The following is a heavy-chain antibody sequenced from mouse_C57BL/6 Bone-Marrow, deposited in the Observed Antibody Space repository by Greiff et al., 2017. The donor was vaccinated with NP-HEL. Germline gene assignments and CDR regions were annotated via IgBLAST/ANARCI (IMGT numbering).Heavy chain of an antibody. CDR1: GYTFTDYY. D-gene: IGHD1-1*01. J-gene: IGHJ3*01. Sequence: VQLQQSGPELVKPGPSVKISCKASGYTFTDYYMNWVKQSHGKSLEWIGDINPNNGGTSYNQKFKGKATLTVDKSSSTAYMELRSLTSEDSAVYYCARGITTVPWFAYWGQGTLVTVAA. CDR2: INPNNGGT. V-gene: IGHV1-26*01. CDR3: ARGITTVPWFAY.